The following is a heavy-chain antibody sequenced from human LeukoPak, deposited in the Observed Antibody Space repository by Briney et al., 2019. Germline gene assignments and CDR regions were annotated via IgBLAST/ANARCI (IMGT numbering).Heavy chain of an antibody. J-gene: IGHJ4*02. CDR3: ARLIHSSGWYFDY. D-gene: IGHD6-19*01. CDR1: GYSISSGYY. Sequence: SETLSLTCTVSGYSISSGYYWGWIRQPPGKGLEWIGSIYHSGSTYYNPSLKSRVTISVDTSKNQFSLKLSSVTAADTAVYYCARLIHSSGWYFDYWGQGTLVTVSS. V-gene: IGHV4-38-2*02. CDR2: IYHSGST.